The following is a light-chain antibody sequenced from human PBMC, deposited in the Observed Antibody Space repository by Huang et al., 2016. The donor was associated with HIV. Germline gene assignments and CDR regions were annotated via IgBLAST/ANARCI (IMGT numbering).Light chain of an antibody. J-gene: IGKJ4*01. CDR1: QRVSSN. V-gene: IGKV3-15*01. Sequence: EIVMTQSPATLSVSPGERATLSCRASQRVSSNLAWYQQKPGQAPRLLIYGASARATGVAARFSGSGSVTEFTLTISSLRSEDSAMYYCQQYNIWPQTFGGGTKVEIK. CDR2: GAS. CDR3: QQYNIWPQT.